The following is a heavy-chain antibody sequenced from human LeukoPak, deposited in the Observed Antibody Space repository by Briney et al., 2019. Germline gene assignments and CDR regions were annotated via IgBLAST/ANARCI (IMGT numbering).Heavy chain of an antibody. CDR3: ARVANLNYDILTGYPWLSAFDI. CDR1: GGSISSYY. J-gene: IGHJ3*02. Sequence: PSETQSLTCTVSGGSISSYYWSWIRQPAGKGLEWIGRIYTSGSTNYNPSLKSRVTVSVDTSKNQFSLKLSSVTAADTAVYYCARVANLNYDILTGYPWLSAFDIWGQGTMVTVSS. D-gene: IGHD3-9*01. CDR2: IYTSGST. V-gene: IGHV4-4*07.